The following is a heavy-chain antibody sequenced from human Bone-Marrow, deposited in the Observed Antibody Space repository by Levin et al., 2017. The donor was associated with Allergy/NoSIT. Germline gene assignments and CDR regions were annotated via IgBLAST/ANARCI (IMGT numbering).Heavy chain of an antibody. J-gene: IGHJ6*03. CDR1: GYTFTGYY. CDR3: ARELDTNYYYYYMDA. V-gene: IGHV1-2*06. CDR2: INPNSGGT. D-gene: IGHD2-8*01. Sequence: GASVKVSCKASGYTFTGYYMHWVRQAPGQGLEWMGRINPNSGGTNYAQKFQGRVTMTRDTSISTAYMELSRLRSDDTAVYYCARELDTNYYYYYMDAWGKGTTVTVSS.